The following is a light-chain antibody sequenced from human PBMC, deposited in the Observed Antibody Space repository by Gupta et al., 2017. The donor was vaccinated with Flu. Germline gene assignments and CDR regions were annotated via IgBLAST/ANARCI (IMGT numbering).Light chain of an antibody. CDR2: KAS. Sequence: GDRVTITCRASQYIGSSLAWYQQQPGKPPKLLIFKASTLESGVPSRFSGSGSGTEFTLTISSLQPDDFATYYCQQYHRFLYTFGQGTKLEIK. CDR1: QYIGSS. V-gene: IGKV1-5*03. CDR3: QQYHRFLYT. J-gene: IGKJ2*01.